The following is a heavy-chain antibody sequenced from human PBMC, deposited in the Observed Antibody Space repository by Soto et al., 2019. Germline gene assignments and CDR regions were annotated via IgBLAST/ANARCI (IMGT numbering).Heavy chain of an antibody. CDR3: AKDYHYGGNSFRYFDY. CDR1: GFTFSSYA. CDR2: ISGSGGST. J-gene: IGHJ4*02. V-gene: IGHV3-23*01. D-gene: IGHD4-17*01. Sequence: EVQLLESGGGLVQPGGSLRLSCAASGFTFSSYAMSWVRQAPGKGLEWVSAISGSGGSTYYADSVKGRFTISRDNSKNTLYLQMNSLRAEDTAVYYCAKDYHYGGNSFRYFDYWGQGTLVTVSS.